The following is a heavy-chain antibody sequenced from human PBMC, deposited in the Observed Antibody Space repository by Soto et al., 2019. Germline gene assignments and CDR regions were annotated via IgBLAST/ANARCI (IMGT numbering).Heavy chain of an antibody. CDR3: ARGLIGAAQQFLDQ. D-gene: IGHD6-13*01. V-gene: IGHV3-21*01. CDR2: ISSSSSYI. CDR1: GFTFSSYS. Sequence: KLGGSLRLSCAASGFTFSSYSMNWVRQALGKGLEWVSSISSSSSYIYYADSVKGRFTISRDNAKNSLYLQMNSLKPEDTAVYYCARGLIGAAQQFLDQRGQGTLVTVSS. J-gene: IGHJ4*02.